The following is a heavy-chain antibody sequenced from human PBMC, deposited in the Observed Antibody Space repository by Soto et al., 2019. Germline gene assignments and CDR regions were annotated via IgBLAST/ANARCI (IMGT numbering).Heavy chain of an antibody. CDR3: AIVRAAGGFPSRYYYYYGMDF. CDR1: GDSISSAGYS. Sequence: PSETLSLTCTVSGDSISSAGYSWGWIRQPPGKGLEYIGTIYYSGNTYYNSSLMSRVTISLDTSKNQFSMKLTSVTAADTAVYYCAIVRAAGGFPSRYYYYYGMDFSGQGTTVTVSS. V-gene: IGHV4-39*01. CDR2: IYYSGNT. J-gene: IGHJ6*02. D-gene: IGHD6-13*01.